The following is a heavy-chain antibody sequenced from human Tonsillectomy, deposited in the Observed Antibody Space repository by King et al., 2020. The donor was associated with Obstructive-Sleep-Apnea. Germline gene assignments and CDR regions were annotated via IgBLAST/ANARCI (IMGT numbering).Heavy chain of an antibody. CDR1: GGSISSADYY. Sequence: VQLQESGPGLVKPSQTLSLTCTVSGGSISSADYYWRWIRQPPGKGLEWIGYSYYRGSTYYNPSLKSRVTISIDTSKNQFSLKLNSVTAADTAVYYCARAGRTGTAAGTYFWGQGTLVTVSS. CDR3: ARAGRTGTAAGTYF. CDR2: SYYRGST. D-gene: IGHD6-13*01. V-gene: IGHV4-30-4*01. J-gene: IGHJ4*02.